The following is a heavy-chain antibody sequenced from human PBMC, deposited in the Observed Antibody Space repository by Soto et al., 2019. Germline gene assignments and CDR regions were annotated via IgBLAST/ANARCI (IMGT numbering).Heavy chain of an antibody. Sequence: SETLSLTCTVSGGSISSGDYYWSWIRQPPGKGLEWIGYIYYSGSTYYNPSLKSRVTISVDTSKNQFSLKLSSVTAADTAVYYCARGAARDRDYYSSGSYHLFDYWGQGTLVTVSS. CDR3: ARGAARDRDYYSSGSYHLFDY. D-gene: IGHD3-10*01. J-gene: IGHJ4*02. CDR1: GGSISSGDYY. V-gene: IGHV4-30-4*01. CDR2: IYYSGST.